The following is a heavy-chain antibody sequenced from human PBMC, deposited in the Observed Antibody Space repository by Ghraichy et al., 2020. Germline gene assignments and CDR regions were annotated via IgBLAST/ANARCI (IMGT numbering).Heavy chain of an antibody. CDR1: GFTFDDYA. Sequence: GGSLRLSCAASGFTFDDYAMHWVRQAPGKGLEWVSLISGDGGSTYYADSVKGRFTISRDNSKNSLYLQMNSLRTEDTALYYCAKAPKTPGDYFWSGYYHLSYYYYGMDVWGQGTTVTVSS. CDR3: AKAPKTPGDYFWSGYYHLSYYYYGMDV. J-gene: IGHJ6*02. V-gene: IGHV3-43*02. CDR2: ISGDGGST. D-gene: IGHD3-3*01.